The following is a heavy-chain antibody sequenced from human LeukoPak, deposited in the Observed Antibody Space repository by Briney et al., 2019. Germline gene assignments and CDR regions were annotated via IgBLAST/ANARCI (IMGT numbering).Heavy chain of an antibody. D-gene: IGHD3-22*01. V-gene: IGHV3-48*04. Sequence: GGSLRLSCAASGFSFSRYGMKWVRQVPGKGLEWLSYIRSSDSTTYYADSVKGRFTISRDNAKNSLYLQTDSLRVEDTAVYYCAKRADSSAHSFDYWGQGTLVTVSS. CDR2: IRSSDSTT. CDR1: GFSFSRYG. CDR3: AKRADSSAHSFDY. J-gene: IGHJ4*02.